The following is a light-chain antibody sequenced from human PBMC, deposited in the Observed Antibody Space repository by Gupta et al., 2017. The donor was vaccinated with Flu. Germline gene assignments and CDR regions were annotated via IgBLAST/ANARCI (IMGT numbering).Light chain of an antibody. CDR3: SSYAGDNRWV. J-gene: IGLJ3*02. CDR1: SSDVGGYKY. V-gene: IGLV2-8*01. CDR2: EVT. Sequence: SVTISCTGSSSDVGGYKYVSWYQHHPGKAPKLMIYEVTKRPSGAPDRFSGSKSGNTASLTVSGLQAEDEGDYYCSSYAGDNRWVFGGGTSLTVL.